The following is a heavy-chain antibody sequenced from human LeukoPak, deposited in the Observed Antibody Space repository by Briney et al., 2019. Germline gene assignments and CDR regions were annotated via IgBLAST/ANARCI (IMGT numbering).Heavy chain of an antibody. CDR1: GFTFSSYA. V-gene: IGHV3-23*01. Sequence: GGSLRLSCAASGFTFSSYAMSWVRQAPGKGLEWVSVISGSGGSTYYADSVKGRFTISRDNSKKTLYLQMSSLRAKDMAVYYCVKVSVNGSSVDYWGQGTLVTVSS. J-gene: IGHJ4*02. CDR2: ISGSGGST. D-gene: IGHD6-19*01. CDR3: VKVSVNGSSVDY.